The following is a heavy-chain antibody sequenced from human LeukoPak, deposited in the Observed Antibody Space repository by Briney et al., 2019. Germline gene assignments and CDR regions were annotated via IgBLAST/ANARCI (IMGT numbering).Heavy chain of an antibody. J-gene: IGHJ4*02. V-gene: IGHV3-9*01. CDR1: GFTFDDYA. D-gene: IGHD3-22*01. CDR3: AKGDSSGLAPPIDY. Sequence: GRSLRLSCAASGFTFDDYAMHWVRQAPGKGLEWVSGISWNSGSIGYADSVKGRFTISRDNAKNSLYLQMNSLRAEDTALYYCAKGDSSGLAPPIDYWGQGTLVTVSS. CDR2: ISWNSGSI.